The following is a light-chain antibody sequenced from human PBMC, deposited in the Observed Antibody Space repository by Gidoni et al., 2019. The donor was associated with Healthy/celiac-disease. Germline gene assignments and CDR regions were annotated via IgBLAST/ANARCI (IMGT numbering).Light chain of an antibody. CDR1: NIGSKS. J-gene: IGLJ2*01. V-gene: IGLV3-21*03. CDR2: DDS. Sequence: SSVLTQPPSVSVPPGKTARITCGGNNIGSKSVHWYQQKPGQAPVLVVYDDSDRPSGIPERFSGSNSGNTATLTISRVEAGDEADYYCQVWYSSSDHLVVFGGGTKLTVL. CDR3: QVWYSSSDHLVV.